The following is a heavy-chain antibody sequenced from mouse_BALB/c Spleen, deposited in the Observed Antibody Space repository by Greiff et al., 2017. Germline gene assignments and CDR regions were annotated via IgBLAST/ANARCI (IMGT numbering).Heavy chain of an antibody. CDR2: IDPENGNT. CDR1: GFNIKDYY. V-gene: IGHV14-1*02. J-gene: IGHJ3*01. Sequence: EVQLQQSGAELVRPGALVKLSCKASGFNIKDYYMHWVKQRPEQGLEWIGWIDPENGNTIYDPKFQGKASITADTSSNTAYLQLSSLTSEDTAVYYCASQIYYDLAYWGQGTLVTVSA. CDR3: ASQIYYDLAY. D-gene: IGHD2-4*01.